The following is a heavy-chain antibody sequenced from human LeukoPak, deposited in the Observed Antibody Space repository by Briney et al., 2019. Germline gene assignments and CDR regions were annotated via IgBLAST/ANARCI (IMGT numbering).Heavy chain of an antibody. Sequence: PGGSLRLSCGASGFTFSSHWMHWVRQTPGKGLTWIPSINTDGSSISYVDAVKGRFTISRDNAENTLYLDVNTLTTEDTAVYYCARDMYGLGRHQPSFDHWGQGTLVTVSS. V-gene: IGHV3-74*01. CDR2: INTDGSSI. D-gene: IGHD3-16*01. CDR3: ARDMYGLGRHQPSFDH. J-gene: IGHJ4*02. CDR1: GFTFSSHW.